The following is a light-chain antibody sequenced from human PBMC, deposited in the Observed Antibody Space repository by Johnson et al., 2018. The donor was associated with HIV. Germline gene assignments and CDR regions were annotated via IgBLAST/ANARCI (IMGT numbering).Light chain of an antibody. CDR3: ATWDRSLIIGGV. Sequence: QSVLTQPPSVSAAPGQKVTISCSGSSSNIGNNYVSWYQQFPGAAPKLLIYENNKRPSGIPDRFSGSKSDTSATMGITGLQTGDEADYYCATWDRSLIIGGVFGTGTKVTVL. J-gene: IGLJ1*01. CDR1: SSNIGNNY. V-gene: IGLV1-51*02. CDR2: ENN.